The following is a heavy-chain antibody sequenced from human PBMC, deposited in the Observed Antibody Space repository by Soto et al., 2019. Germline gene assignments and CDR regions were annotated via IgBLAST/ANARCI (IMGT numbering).Heavy chain of an antibody. Sequence: SETLSLTCTVSGGSISSYYWSWIRQPPGKGLEWIGYIYYSGSTNYNPSLKSRVTISVDTSKNQFSLKLSSVTAADTAVYYGGGEIDYWGQGTLVTVSS. V-gene: IGHV4-59*01. CDR2: IYYSGST. J-gene: IGHJ4*02. CDR3: GGEIDY. CDR1: GGSISSYY.